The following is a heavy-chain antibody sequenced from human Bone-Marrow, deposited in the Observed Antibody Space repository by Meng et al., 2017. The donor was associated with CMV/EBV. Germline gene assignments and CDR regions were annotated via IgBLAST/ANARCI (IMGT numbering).Heavy chain of an antibody. D-gene: IGHD6-19*01. V-gene: IGHV4-4*02. Sequence: GSGASVSTSDWWSWVRQPPGKGLEWIGEIYYTRSTNYNPSLKSRVTISLDKSNNHFSLKLNSVTAADTAVYYCVRDASADTEFDFDYWGPGTLVTVSS. CDR1: GASVSTSDW. CDR3: VRDASADTEFDFDY. CDR2: IYYTRST. J-gene: IGHJ4*02.